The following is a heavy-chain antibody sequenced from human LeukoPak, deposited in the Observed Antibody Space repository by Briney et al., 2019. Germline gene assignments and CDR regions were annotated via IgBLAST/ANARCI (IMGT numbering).Heavy chain of an antibody. CDR1: GFTFSSYG. Sequence: PGRSLGLSCAASGFTFSSYGMHWVRQAPGKGLEWVAVISYDGSNKYYADSVKGRFTTSRDNSKNTVYLQMNSLRTEDTAVYYCANKLSYSSGWFWGQGTLVTVSS. V-gene: IGHV3-30*18. CDR2: ISYDGSNK. CDR3: ANKLSYSSGWF. J-gene: IGHJ4*02. D-gene: IGHD6-19*01.